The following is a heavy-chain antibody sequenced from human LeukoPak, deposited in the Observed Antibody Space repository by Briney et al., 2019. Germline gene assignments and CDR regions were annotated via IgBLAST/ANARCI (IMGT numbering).Heavy chain of an antibody. Sequence: SETLSLTCTVSGGSISSYYWSWIRQPAGKGLEWIGRIYSTGSTNYNPSLKSRVTMSVDTSKSQFSLRLRSVIAADTAVYYCARQIASAGTAGFDFWGQGALVTVSS. CDR2: IYSTGST. J-gene: IGHJ4*02. CDR3: ARQIASAGTAGFDF. V-gene: IGHV4-4*07. D-gene: IGHD6-13*01. CDR1: GGSISSYY.